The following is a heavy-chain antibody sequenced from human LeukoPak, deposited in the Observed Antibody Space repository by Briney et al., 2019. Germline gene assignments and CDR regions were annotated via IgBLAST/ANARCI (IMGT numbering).Heavy chain of an antibody. D-gene: IGHD3-16*02. CDR2: IIPIFGTA. CDR3: ASGGEYYDYVWGSYRPHGYAFDI. Sequence: SVKVFCKASGGTFSSYAISWVRQAPGQGLEWMGRIIPIFGTANYAQKFQGRVTITTDESTSTAYMELSSLRSEDMAVYYCASGGEYYDYVWGSYRPHGYAFDIWGQGTMVTVSS. V-gene: IGHV1-69*05. CDR1: GGTFSSYA. J-gene: IGHJ3*02.